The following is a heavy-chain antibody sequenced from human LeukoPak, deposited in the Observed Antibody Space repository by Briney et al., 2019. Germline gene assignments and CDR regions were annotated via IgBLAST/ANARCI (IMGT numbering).Heavy chain of an antibody. CDR1: GFTFSSYS. V-gene: IGHV3-21*01. CDR3: ARDAYDILTGYDY. CDR2: ISGSSSYI. J-gene: IGHJ4*02. Sequence: GGSLRLSCAASGFTFSSYSMNWVRQAPGKGLEWVSSISGSSSYIYYADSVKGRFTISRDNAKNSLYLQMNSLRAEDTAVYYCARDAYDILTGYDYWGQGTLVTVSS. D-gene: IGHD3-9*01.